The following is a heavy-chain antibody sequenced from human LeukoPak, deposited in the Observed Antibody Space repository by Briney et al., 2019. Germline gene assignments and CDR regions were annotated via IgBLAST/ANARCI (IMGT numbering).Heavy chain of an antibody. CDR2: ISSSGSTI. CDR1: GFTFSSYE. D-gene: IGHD3-10*02. J-gene: IGHJ6*04. V-gene: IGHV3-48*03. Sequence: PRGSLRLSCAASGFTFSSYEMNWVRQAPGKGLGWVSYISSSGSTIYYADSVKGRFTISRDKAKNSLYLQMNSLRAEDTAVYYCAELGMTMIGGVWGKGTTVTISS. CDR3: AELGMTMIGGV.